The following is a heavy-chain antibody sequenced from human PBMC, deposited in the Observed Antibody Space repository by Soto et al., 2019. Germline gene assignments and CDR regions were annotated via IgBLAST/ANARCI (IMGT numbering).Heavy chain of an antibody. V-gene: IGHV2-26*01. CDR1: GFSLSNARMG. J-gene: IGHJ4*02. CDR3: ARIQGDTAMVPNYFDY. Sequence: SGPTLVNPTETLTLTCTVSGFSLSNARMGVSWIRQPPGKALEWLAHIFSNDEKSYSTSLKSRLTISKDTSKSQVVLTMTSMDPVDTATYYCARIQGDTAMVPNYFDYWGQGTLVTVAS. D-gene: IGHD5-18*01. CDR2: IFSNDEK.